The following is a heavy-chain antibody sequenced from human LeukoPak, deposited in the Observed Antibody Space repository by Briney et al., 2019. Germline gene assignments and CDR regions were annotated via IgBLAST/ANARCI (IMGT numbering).Heavy chain of an antibody. CDR1: GFTFSSYA. CDR3: AIVVGATTRGYFAY. Sequence: GGSLSLSCAASGFTFSSYAMSWVRQAPGKGLEGVSTISGSGGGTYYADSVKGRFTISRDNSKNTLYLQMNSLRPEDTAVYYCAIVVGATTRGYFAYWGQGALVTVSS. D-gene: IGHD1-26*01. J-gene: IGHJ4*02. CDR2: ISGSGGGT. V-gene: IGHV3-23*01.